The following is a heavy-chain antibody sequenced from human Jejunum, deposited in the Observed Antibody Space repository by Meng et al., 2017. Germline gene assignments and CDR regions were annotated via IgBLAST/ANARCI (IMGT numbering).Heavy chain of an antibody. CDR2: IYYSGAT. Sequence: QVRFQGPGPGLGKPSPTLSLTCTVSGGSISSGGYYWSWIRQHPGKGLEWIGYIYYSGATYYNPSLKSRVTISVDTSKIQFSLKLSSVTAADTAVYYCARATGYYDSSGYWEYFDYWGQGTLVTVSS. V-gene: IGHV4-31*03. CDR1: GGSISSGGYY. CDR3: ARATGYYDSSGYWEYFDY. J-gene: IGHJ4*02. D-gene: IGHD3-22*01.